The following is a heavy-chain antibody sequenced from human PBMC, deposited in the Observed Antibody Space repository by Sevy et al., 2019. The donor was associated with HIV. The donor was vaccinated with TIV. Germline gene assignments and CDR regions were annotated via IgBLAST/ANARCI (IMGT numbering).Heavy chain of an antibody. V-gene: IGHV4-39*01. CDR3: VRHGHGGTYAIKFYYYLAV. Sequence: SETLSLTCTVSGGSVTSETDFWGWIRQPPGKRLEWIGSIYYGGKTYYNPSLKSRLTLSVTTSKNQRSLRVTSLTVADTALYDCVRHGHGGTYAIKFYYYLAVWGKGTPVTVSS. D-gene: IGHD1-26*01. CDR2: IYYGGKT. J-gene: IGHJ6*03. CDR1: GGSVTSETDF.